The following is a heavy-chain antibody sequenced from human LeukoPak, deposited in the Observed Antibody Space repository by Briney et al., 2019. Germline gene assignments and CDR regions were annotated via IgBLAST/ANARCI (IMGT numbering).Heavy chain of an antibody. Sequence: VASVKVSCKASGGTFSSYAISWVRQAPGQGLEWMGGIIPIFGTANYAQKFQGRVTITADESTSTAYMELSSLRSEDTAVYYCGGFGPSFDYWGQGTLVTVSS. CDR3: GGFGPSFDY. J-gene: IGHJ4*02. CDR1: GGTFSSYA. CDR2: IIPIFGTA. D-gene: IGHD3-10*01. V-gene: IGHV1-69*01.